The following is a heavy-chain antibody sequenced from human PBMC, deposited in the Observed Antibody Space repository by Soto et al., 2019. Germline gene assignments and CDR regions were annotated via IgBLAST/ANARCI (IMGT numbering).Heavy chain of an antibody. V-gene: IGHV1-18*04. D-gene: IGHD4-17*01. CDR2: ISAYNGNT. CDR3: ARHDYADLCHFDY. CDR1: GYSFTTYG. J-gene: IGHJ4*02. Sequence: QVQLVQVGGEVKKPGAAVTVSFKASGYSFTTYGITWVLQAPGQGLEWMGWISAYNGNTNYAQKLQCRVTMTIDTSTSTAYMDVRSCRADDTAVYYCARHDYADLCHFDYWGQGTLGTVSS.